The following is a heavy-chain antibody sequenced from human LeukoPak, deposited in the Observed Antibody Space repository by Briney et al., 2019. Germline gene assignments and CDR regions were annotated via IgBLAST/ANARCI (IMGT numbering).Heavy chain of an antibody. D-gene: IGHD5-12*01. Sequence: PSETLSLTCAVSGGSISSSNWWSWVRQPPGKGLEWIGYIYYSGSTNYNPSLKSRVTISVDTSKNQFSLKLSSVTAADTAVYYCARATNGVDVWGQGTTVTVSS. CDR1: GGSISSSNW. CDR3: ARATNGVDV. CDR2: IYYSGST. V-gene: IGHV4-4*02. J-gene: IGHJ6*02.